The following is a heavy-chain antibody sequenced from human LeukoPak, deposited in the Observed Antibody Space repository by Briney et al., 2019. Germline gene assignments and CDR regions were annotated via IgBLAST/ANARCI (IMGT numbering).Heavy chain of an antibody. Sequence: GGSLRLSCAASGFTFSSYSMNWVRQAPGKGLEWVSYISNSGTTIYDADSVKGRFTIARDNAKNSLYLQMNSLRAEDTAVYYCARRDCDSIKCRGSNWFDPWGQGTLVSVSS. CDR3: ARRDCDSIKCRGSNWFDP. CDR2: ISNSGTTI. CDR1: GFTFSSYS. D-gene: IGHD3-22*01. J-gene: IGHJ5*02. V-gene: IGHV3-48*01.